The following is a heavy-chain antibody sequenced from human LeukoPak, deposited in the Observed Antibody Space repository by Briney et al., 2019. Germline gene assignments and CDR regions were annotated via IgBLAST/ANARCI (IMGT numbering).Heavy chain of an antibody. CDR3: AKDRSFGELDALFDY. Sequence: GGSLRPSCAASGFTFSSYAMSWVRQAPGKGLEWVSAISGSGGSTYYADSVKGRFTISRDNSKNTLYLQMNSLRAEDTAAYYCAKDRSFGELDALFDYWGQGTLVTVSS. CDR2: ISGSGGST. V-gene: IGHV3-23*01. D-gene: IGHD3-10*01. CDR1: GFTFSSYA. J-gene: IGHJ4*02.